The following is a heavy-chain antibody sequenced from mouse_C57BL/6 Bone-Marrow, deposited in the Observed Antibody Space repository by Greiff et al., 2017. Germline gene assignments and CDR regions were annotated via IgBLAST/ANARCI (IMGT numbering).Heavy chain of an antibody. Sequence: VQLQQSGAELVKPGASVKLSCTASGFNIKDYYIHWVKQRTEQGLEWIGGIDPEDGDTKYAPKFQDKATITADTSSNTAYLQLSSLTSEDTAVYYCTRSLIYYGTNYWGQGTTLTVSS. CDR3: TRSLIYYGTNY. CDR1: GFNIKDYY. V-gene: IGHV14-2*01. J-gene: IGHJ2*01. CDR2: IDPEDGDT. D-gene: IGHD1-1*01.